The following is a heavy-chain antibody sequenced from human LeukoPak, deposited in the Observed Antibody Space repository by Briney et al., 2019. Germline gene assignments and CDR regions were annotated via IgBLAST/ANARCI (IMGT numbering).Heavy chain of an antibody. CDR1: GFTFSSYG. J-gene: IGHJ4*02. CDR3: ASSPPGDGYNSPFDY. V-gene: IGHV3-33*01. CDR2: IWYDGSNK. D-gene: IGHD5-24*01. Sequence: GGSLRLSCAASGFTFSSYGMHWVRQAPGKGLEWVAVIWYDGSNKYYADSVKGRFTISRDNSKNTLYLQMNSLRAEDTAVYYCASSPPGDGYNSPFDYWGQGTLVTVSS.